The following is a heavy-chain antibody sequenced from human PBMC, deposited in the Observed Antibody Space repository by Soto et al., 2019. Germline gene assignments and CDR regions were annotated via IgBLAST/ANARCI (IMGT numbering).Heavy chain of an antibody. Sequence: QVQLVQSGAEVKKPGASVKVSCKASGYTFTSYGISWVRQAPGQGLEWMGWISAYNGNTNYAQKLQGRVTMTTDTXTXTAXMELRSLSSDDTALYYCARDGAQGNYGDYVYGMDVWGQGTTVTVSS. CDR1: GYTFTSYG. J-gene: IGHJ6*02. CDR2: ISAYNGNT. V-gene: IGHV1-18*01. CDR3: ARDGAQGNYGDYVYGMDV. D-gene: IGHD4-17*01.